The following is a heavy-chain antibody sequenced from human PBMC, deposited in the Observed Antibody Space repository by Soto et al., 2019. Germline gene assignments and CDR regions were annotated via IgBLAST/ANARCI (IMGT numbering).Heavy chain of an antibody. Sequence: GGSLRLSCAASGFTFSSYWMHWVRQAPGKGLVWVSRINSDGSSTSYADSVKGRFTISRDNAKNTLYLQMNSLRAEDTAVYYCARSGSSSSPKAYAFDIWGQGTMVTVSS. CDR1: GFTFSSYW. J-gene: IGHJ3*02. CDR2: INSDGSST. V-gene: IGHV3-74*01. CDR3: ARSGSSSSPKAYAFDI. D-gene: IGHD6-6*01.